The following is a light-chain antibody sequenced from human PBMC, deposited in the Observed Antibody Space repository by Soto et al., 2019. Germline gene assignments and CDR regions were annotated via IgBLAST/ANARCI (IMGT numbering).Light chain of an antibody. CDR2: GAS. CDR1: QSLASAY. V-gene: IGKV3-20*01. J-gene: IGKJ1*01. CDR3: QRYGITLWT. Sequence: EIVLTQSPGTLSLSPGERATLSCRASQSLASAYLAWYQHKPGQAPRPLIYGASTRATGIPDGFSGSGSGTDFTLTISRLEPEDFAVYYCQRYGITLWTFGQGTKVEIK.